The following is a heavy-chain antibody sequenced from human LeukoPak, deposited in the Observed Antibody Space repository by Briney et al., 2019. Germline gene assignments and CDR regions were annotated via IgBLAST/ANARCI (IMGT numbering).Heavy chain of an antibody. J-gene: IGHJ3*02. CDR2: IYTSGST. CDR3: ARGLDDTDAFDI. D-gene: IGHD3-22*01. CDR1: GGSISSGSYY. Sequence: SETLSLTCTVSGGSISSGSYYWSWIQQPAGKGLEWIGRIYTSGSTNYNPSLKSRVTISVDTSKNQFSLKLSSVTAADTAVYYCARGLDDTDAFDIWGQGTMVTVSS. V-gene: IGHV4-61*02.